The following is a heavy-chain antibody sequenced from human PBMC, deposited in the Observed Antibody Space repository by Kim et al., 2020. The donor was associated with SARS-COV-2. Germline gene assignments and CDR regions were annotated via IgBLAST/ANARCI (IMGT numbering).Heavy chain of an antibody. CDR3: AKARGGRLSQYHCDH. D-gene: IGHD1-26*01. J-gene: IGHJ4*02. V-gene: IGHV3-23*01. Sequence: AEAVKGRFTICRDNSKNMVHLHMNSLSAEDTAVYYCAKARGGRLSQYHCDHWGQGTLVPVSS.